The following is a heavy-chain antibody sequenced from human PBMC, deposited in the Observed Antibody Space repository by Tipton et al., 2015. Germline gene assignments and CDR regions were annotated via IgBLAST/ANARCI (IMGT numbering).Heavy chain of an antibody. CDR1: GDSVSSGNYH. CDR2: LQTSGST. CDR3: ARVPFDYFDY. J-gene: IGHJ4*02. V-gene: IGHV4-61*01. Sequence: TLSLTCTVSGDSVSSGNYHWSWIRQPPGKGLEWIGCLQTSGSTNYNPSLKSRLTISIDTSKNEFSLTLSSVTAADTAVYYCARVPFDYFDYWGQGILVTVSS.